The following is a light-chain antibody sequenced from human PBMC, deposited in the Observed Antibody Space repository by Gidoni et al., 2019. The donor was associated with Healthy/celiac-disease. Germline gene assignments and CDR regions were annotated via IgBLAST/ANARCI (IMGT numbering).Light chain of an antibody. Sequence: QSVLTQPHSVSGTTGQRVNSSCTGSSSNIGAGYDVHWYQQLPGTSPKLLIYGTTNQPSGVPARFSGPKSGTSPSLAITGIQAADEADYYCQSYDSSLSGWVFGGGTKLTVL. CDR1: SSNIGAGYD. J-gene: IGLJ3*02. CDR2: GTT. CDR3: QSYDSSLSGWV. V-gene: IGLV1-40*01.